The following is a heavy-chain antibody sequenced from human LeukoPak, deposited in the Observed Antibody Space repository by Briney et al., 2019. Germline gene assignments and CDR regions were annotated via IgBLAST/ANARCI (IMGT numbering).Heavy chain of an antibody. J-gene: IGHJ4*02. V-gene: IGHV5-51*01. Sequence: GGSLKISCKGSGYSFTNYWIGWVRQMPGKGLEWMGIIYPADSDIRYSPSFQGQVTISADKSISTAYLQWSSLKASDTAIYYCARPLRGLIDSWGQGTLVTVSS. CDR2: IYPADSDI. D-gene: IGHD1-26*01. CDR3: ARPLRGLIDS. CDR1: GYSFTNYW.